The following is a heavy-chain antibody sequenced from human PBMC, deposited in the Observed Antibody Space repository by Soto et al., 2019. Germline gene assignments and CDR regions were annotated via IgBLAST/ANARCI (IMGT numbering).Heavy chain of an antibody. CDR2: INAGYGNT. Sequence: QVHLVQSGAEVRKPGASVKVSCKASGYTFSSYAMHWVRQAPGHRLEGMGWINAGYGNTKSSQKFQDRVTISRDTSASTAYMELTRLRSEDTAVYYCARDTGDGTFDFWGQGTLVTVSS. V-gene: IGHV1-3*01. D-gene: IGHD7-27*01. J-gene: IGHJ4*02. CDR1: GYTFSSYA. CDR3: ARDTGDGTFDF.